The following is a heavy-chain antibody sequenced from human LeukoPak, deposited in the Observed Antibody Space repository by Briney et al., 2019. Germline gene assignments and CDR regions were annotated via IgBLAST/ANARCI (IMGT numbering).Heavy chain of an antibody. D-gene: IGHD6-19*01. CDR3: ARGQAFGSGRYFSYYYYGMDV. CDR2: INHSGST. V-gene: IGHV4-34*01. CDR1: GGSFSGYY. J-gene: IGHJ6*02. Sequence: SETLSLTCAVYGGSFSGYYWSWIRQPPGKGLEWIGEINHSGSTNYNPSLKSRVTISVDTSKNQFSLKLSSVTAADTAVYYCARGQAFGSGRYFSYYYYGMDVWGQGTTVTVSS.